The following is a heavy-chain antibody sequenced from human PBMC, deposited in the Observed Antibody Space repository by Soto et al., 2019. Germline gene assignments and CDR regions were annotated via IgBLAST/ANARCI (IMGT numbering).Heavy chain of an antibody. Sequence: QVQLQESGPGLVKPSQTLSLTCTVSGGSISSGGYYWSWIRQHPGKGLEWIGYIYYSGSTYYNPSLKSRVTISVDTSKNQFSLKLSSATAAATAVYYCASMRSESYYYASSGSYSPFDYWGQGTLVTVSS. V-gene: IGHV4-31*03. CDR1: GGSISSGGYY. CDR2: IYYSGST. CDR3: ASMRSESYYYASSGSYSPFDY. D-gene: IGHD3-22*01. J-gene: IGHJ4*02.